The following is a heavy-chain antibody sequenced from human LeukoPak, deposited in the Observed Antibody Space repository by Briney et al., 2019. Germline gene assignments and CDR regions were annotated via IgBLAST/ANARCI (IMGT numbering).Heavy chain of an antibody. CDR2: MNPNSGNT. V-gene: IGHV1-8*03. Sequence: GASVTVSCKASVYTFTNYDINWVRLAPGQGREWMGWMNPNSGNTGYAQKFQGRVTITKVASIGTAYMELSSLRSDDTAVYYCARRSDYYDSSAYYYWGQGTLVTVSS. D-gene: IGHD3-22*01. CDR1: VYTFTNYD. J-gene: IGHJ4*02. CDR3: ARRSDYYDSSAYYY.